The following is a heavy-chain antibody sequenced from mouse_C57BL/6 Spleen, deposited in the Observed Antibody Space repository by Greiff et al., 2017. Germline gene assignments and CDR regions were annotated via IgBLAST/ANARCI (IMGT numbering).Heavy chain of an antibody. J-gene: IGHJ2*01. Sequence: EVKLQQSGPELVKPGASVKISCKASGYTFTDYYMNWVKQSNGKCLEWIGDINPNNGGTSYNQKFKGKATLTVDNSSSTAYLELRSLTSSDSAVYYCARYTGDPFDYWGQGTTLTVSS. V-gene: IGHV1-26*01. D-gene: IGHD3-3*01. CDR2: INPNNGGT. CDR3: ARYTGDPFDY. CDR1: GYTFTDYY.